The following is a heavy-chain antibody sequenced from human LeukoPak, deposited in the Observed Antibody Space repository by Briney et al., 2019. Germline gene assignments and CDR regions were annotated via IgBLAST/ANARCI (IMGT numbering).Heavy chain of an antibody. D-gene: IGHD3-22*01. Sequence: GGSLRLSCAAPGFTVSSNYMSWVRQAPGKGLEWVSGISVSGGSEYYADSVKGRFSVSRDNSEHTVYLQMNSLRAEDTAVYFCASHAHDYDSSGYFDSWGQGALVTVSS. CDR3: ASHAHDYDSSGYFDS. CDR2: ISVSGGSE. J-gene: IGHJ4*02. CDR1: GFTVSSNY. V-gene: IGHV3-23*01.